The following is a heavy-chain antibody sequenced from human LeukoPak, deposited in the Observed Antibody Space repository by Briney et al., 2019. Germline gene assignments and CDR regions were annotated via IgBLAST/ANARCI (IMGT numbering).Heavy chain of an antibody. CDR2: IYYSGST. D-gene: IGHD3-3*02. Sequence: PSETLSLTCAVYGGSFSGYYWSWIRQPPGKGLEWIGYIYYSGSTYYNPSLKSRVTISVDTSKNQFSLKLSSVTAADTAVYYCARELGPRPYYFDYWGQGTLVTVSS. CDR3: ARELGPRPYYFDY. J-gene: IGHJ4*02. CDR1: GGSFSGYY. V-gene: IGHV4-34*09.